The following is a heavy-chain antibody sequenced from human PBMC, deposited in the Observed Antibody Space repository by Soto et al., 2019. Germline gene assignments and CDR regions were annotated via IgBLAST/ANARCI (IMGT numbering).Heavy chain of an antibody. Sequence: QVQLVESGGGVVQSGRSLRLSCAASGFTFSSYGMHWVRQAPGKGLEWVAVIWHDESNKYYADSVKGRFTVSRDNSKNTLYMQMNSLRGEDTGVYYCASDLGGVWASGGMDVWGQGTTVTVSS. CDR2: IWHDESNK. D-gene: IGHD3-16*01. CDR1: GFTFSSYG. V-gene: IGHV3-33*01. J-gene: IGHJ6*02. CDR3: ASDLGGVWASGGMDV.